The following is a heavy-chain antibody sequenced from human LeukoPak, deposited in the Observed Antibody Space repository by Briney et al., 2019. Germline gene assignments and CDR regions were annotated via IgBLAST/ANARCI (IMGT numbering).Heavy chain of an antibody. CDR2: INHSGST. D-gene: IGHD5-18*01. CDR1: GGSFSGYY. V-gene: IGHV4-34*01. J-gene: IGHJ4*02. Sequence: PSETLSLTCAVYGGSFSGYYWSWIRQPPGKGLEWIGKINHSGSTNYNPSLKSRVTISVDTSKNQFSLKLSSVTAADTAVYYCARRWIQLWLPAFDYWGQGTLVTVSS. CDR3: ARRWIQLWLPAFDY.